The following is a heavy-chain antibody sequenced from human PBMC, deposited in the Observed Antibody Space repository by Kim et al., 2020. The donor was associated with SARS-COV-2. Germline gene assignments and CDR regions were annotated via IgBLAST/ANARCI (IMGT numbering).Heavy chain of an antibody. D-gene: IGHD6-13*01. V-gene: IGHV5-51*01. CDR3: ARLRAAAGTMAFYFDY. Sequence: GESLKIYCKGSGYSFTSYWIGWVRQMPGKGLEWMGIIYPGDSDTRYSPSFQGQVTISADKSISTAYLQWSSLKASDTAMYYCARLRAAAGTMAFYFDYWGQGTLVTVSS. J-gene: IGHJ4*02. CDR1: GYSFTSYW. CDR2: IYPGDSDT.